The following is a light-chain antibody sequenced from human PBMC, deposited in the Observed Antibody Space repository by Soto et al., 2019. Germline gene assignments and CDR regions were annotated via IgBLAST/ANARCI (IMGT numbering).Light chain of an antibody. CDR1: SSSIGAGYD. V-gene: IGLV1-40*01. CDR2: GNS. Sequence: QSVLTQPPSVSGAPGQRATISCTGSSSSIGAGYDVHWYQQLPGTAPKLLIYGNSNRPSGVPDRFSGSKSGTSASLAITGLQAEDEADYYCQSYDSSLSKVFGTGTKVTVL. CDR3: QSYDSSLSKV. J-gene: IGLJ1*01.